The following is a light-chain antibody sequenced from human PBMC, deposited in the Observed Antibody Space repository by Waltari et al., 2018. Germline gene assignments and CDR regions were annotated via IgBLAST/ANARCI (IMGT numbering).Light chain of an antibody. CDR3: SSYIGSSTLEL. V-gene: IGLV2-14*03. Sequence: QSALTQPASVSGSPGQSITLSCTGTSSDVGGYNYVSRYQQHPGKAPKLMIFDVSNRPSGVSNRFSGSKSGNTASLTISGLQAEDEADYYCSSYIGSSTLELFGGGTSLTVL. CDR2: DVS. J-gene: IGLJ2*01. CDR1: SSDVGGYNY.